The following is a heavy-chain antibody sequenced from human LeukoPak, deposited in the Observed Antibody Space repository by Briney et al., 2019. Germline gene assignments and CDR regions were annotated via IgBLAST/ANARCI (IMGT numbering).Heavy chain of an antibody. CDR3: ARASDGLYYYYYGMDV. D-gene: IGHD2-2*01. V-gene: IGHV4-31*03. J-gene: IGHJ6*02. CDR2: IYYSGST. Sequence: SETLSLTCTVSGGSISSGGYYWNWIRQHPGKGLECIGYIYYSGSTYYNPSLKSRVTISVDTSNNQFSLKLSSVTAADTAVYYCARASDGLYYYYYGMDVWGQGTTVTVSS. CDR1: GGSISSGGYY.